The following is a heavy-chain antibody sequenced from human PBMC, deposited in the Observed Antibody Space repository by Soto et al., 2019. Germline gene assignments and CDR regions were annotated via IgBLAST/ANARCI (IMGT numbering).Heavy chain of an antibody. CDR1: GNTVPNYA. Sequence: GASVTVSCMASGNTVPNYAIHWVRQPPGQRLEWMGWINGGNGNTYYSEHFQGRVNFTRDTAAGTVYMQLSSLRSEDTAAYYCALFWLRGGFEPWGQGTQVTVSS. CDR2: INGGNGNT. D-gene: IGHD3-9*01. CDR3: ALFWLRGGFEP. J-gene: IGHJ5*02. V-gene: IGHV1-3*01.